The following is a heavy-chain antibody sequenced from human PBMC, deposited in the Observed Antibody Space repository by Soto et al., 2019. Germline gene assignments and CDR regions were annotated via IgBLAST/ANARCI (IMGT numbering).Heavy chain of an antibody. J-gene: IGHJ6*03. CDR1: GGSISSYY. D-gene: IGHD2-2*01. V-gene: IGHV4-59*01. CDR2: IYYSGST. CDR3: ASMPLRGYYYYMDV. Sequence: SETLSLTCTVSGGSISSYYWSWIRQPPGKGLEWIGYIYYSGSTNYNPSLKSRVTISVDTSKNQFSLKLSSVTAADTAVYYCASMPLRGYYYYMDVWGKGTTVTVSS.